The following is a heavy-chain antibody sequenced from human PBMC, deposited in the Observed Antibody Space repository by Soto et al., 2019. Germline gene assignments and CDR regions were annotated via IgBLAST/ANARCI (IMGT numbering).Heavy chain of an antibody. J-gene: IGHJ6*02. V-gene: IGHV1-18*01. CDR3: ARGDTVTTFTYYYYYGMDV. CDR2: ISAYNGNT. CDR1: GYTFTSYG. D-gene: IGHD4-4*01. Sequence: ASVKVSCKASGYTFTSYGISWVRQAPGQGLEWMGWISAYNGNTNYAQKLQGRVTMTTDTSTSTAYMELSRLRSDDTAVYYCARGDTVTTFTYYYYYGMDVWGQGTTVTVSS.